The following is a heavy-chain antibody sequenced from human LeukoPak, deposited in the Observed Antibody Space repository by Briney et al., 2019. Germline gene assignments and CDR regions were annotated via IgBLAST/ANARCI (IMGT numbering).Heavy chain of an antibody. CDR3: ARDSVAVAGRGFGWFDP. V-gene: IGHV1-46*01. CDR1: GYTFTSYY. CDR2: INPSGGST. J-gene: IGHJ5*02. Sequence: GESLKISCKGSGYTFTSYYMHWVRQAPGQGLEWMGIINPSGGSTSYAQKFQGRVTMTRDTSTSTVYMELSSLRSEDTAVYYCARDSVAVAGRGFGWFDPWGQGTLVTVSS. D-gene: IGHD6-19*01.